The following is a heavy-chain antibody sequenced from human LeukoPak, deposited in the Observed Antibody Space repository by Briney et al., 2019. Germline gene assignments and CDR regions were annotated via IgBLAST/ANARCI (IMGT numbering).Heavy chain of an antibody. J-gene: IGHJ4*02. Sequence: GASVKVSCKXSGYTFTGYGITWVRQAPGQGLEWMGWISAYNGNTNYAQKFQGRVTMTTETSTRTAYMELRSLRSDDAAVYYCARIDLAYGSGTYYSSYFEYWGQGTLVTVSS. V-gene: IGHV1-18*01. CDR3: ARIDLAYGSGTYYSSYFEY. CDR2: ISAYNGNT. D-gene: IGHD3-10*01. CDR1: GYTFTGYG.